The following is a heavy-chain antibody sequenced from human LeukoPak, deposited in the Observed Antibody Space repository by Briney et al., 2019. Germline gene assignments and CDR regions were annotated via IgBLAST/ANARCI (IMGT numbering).Heavy chain of an antibody. CDR3: AKDSYGFFVGHFDP. J-gene: IGHJ5*02. Sequence: PGGSLRLSCTASGFTFSSYAMSWVRQAPGKGLEWVSAISGSGGSAYYADSVKGRFTISRDNSKNTLYLQMNSLRAEDTAVYYCAKDSYGFFVGHFDPWGQGTLVTVFS. CDR2: ISGSGGSA. V-gene: IGHV3-23*01. CDR1: GFTFSSYA. D-gene: IGHD3-3*01.